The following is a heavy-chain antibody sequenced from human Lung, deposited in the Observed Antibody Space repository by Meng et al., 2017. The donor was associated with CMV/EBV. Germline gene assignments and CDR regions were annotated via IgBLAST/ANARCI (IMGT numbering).Heavy chain of an antibody. CDR2: IKSTTDGGTT. J-gene: IGHJ4*02. CDR1: VLTFSHAW. Sequence: SCAVSVLTFSHAWLSWVRQAPGKGLEWVGRIKSTTDGGTTDYAAPVKGRFTISRDDSKNTVHLQMNSLKSEDTAVYYCATTQVGAPDYWGQGTLVTVSS. D-gene: IGHD1-26*01. CDR3: ATTQVGAPDY. V-gene: IGHV3-15*01.